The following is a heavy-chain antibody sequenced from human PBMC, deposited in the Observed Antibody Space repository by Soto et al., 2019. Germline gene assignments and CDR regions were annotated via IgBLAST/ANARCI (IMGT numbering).Heavy chain of an antibody. CDR2: IVVGSGNT. CDR3: ARGVGLRSSTQYYYYMDV. V-gene: IGHV1-58*02. CDR1: GFTFTSSA. J-gene: IGHJ6*03. D-gene: IGHD2-2*01. Sequence: GASVKVSCKASGFTFTSSAMQWVRQARGQRLEWIGWIVVGSGNTNYAQKFQERVTITRDMSTSTAYMELRSLRSDDTAVYYCARGVGLRSSTQYYYYMDVWGKGTTVTVSS.